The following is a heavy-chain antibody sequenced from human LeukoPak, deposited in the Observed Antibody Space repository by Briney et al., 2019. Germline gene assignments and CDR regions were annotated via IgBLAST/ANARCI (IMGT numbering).Heavy chain of an antibody. CDR2: IYSSGSA. Sequence: PSETLSLTCTVSGDSISIYYWSWVRQPAGKGLEWIGRIYSSGSANYNPSLKNRVNMSVDTSKNQFSLNLTSVTAADTAVYYCARTRRGDYAHFDYWGQGTLVTVSS. D-gene: IGHD4-17*01. CDR3: ARTRRGDYAHFDY. J-gene: IGHJ4*02. CDR1: GDSISIYY. V-gene: IGHV4-4*07.